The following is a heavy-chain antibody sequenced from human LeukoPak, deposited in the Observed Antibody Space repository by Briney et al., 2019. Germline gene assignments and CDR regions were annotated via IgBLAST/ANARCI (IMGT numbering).Heavy chain of an antibody. J-gene: IGHJ4*02. Sequence: GGSLRLSCAASGFTFSSYWMHWVRQAPGKGLVWVSRINSDGSSTSYADSVKGRFTISRDNAKNTLYLQMNSLRAEDTAVYYCARRYCSTSCYKGLDYWGQGTLVTVSS. D-gene: IGHD2-2*02. CDR3: ARRYCSTSCYKGLDY. CDR2: INSDGSST. CDR1: GFTFSSYW. V-gene: IGHV3-74*01.